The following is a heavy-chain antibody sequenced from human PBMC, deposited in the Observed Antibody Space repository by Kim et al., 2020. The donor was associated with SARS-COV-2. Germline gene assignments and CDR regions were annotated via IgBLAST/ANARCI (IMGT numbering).Heavy chain of an antibody. D-gene: IGHD2-21*01. CDR2: ISGGGTNS. V-gene: IGHV3-23*01. CDR1: GFTFSSYA. Sequence: GGSLRLSCAASGFTFSSYAMTWVRQVPGKGLEWVSSISGGGTNSYYADAVKGRFIITRDNSKNILYLQMNGLRVDDTAVFYCERRDYLDVWGQGTTVIVSS. J-gene: IGHJ6*02. CDR3: ERRDYLDV.